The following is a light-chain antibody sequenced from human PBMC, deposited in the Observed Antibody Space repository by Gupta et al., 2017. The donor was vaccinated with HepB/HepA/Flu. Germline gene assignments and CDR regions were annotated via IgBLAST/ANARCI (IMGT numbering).Light chain of an antibody. J-gene: IGKJ1*01. CDR2: AAS. CDR1: QNINNY. V-gene: IGKV1-39*01. CDR3: QQSYVTPRT. Sequence: DIQMTKSPSSLSAAVGDRVTITCRASQNINNYLNWYHQKPGEVPKLLIYAASSLQSGVPSRFSGSGSGTDFTLTITDLQPEDFGSFFCQQSYVTPRTFGQGTKVEIK.